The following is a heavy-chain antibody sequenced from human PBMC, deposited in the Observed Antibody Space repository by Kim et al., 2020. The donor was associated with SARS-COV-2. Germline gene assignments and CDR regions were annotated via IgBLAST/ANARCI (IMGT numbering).Heavy chain of an antibody. D-gene: IGHD3-9*01. CDR3: ARGGRYFDWFIMRDY. Sequence: QKFQGRVTMTRNTSISTAYMELSSLRSEDTAVYYCARGGRYFDWFIMRDYWGQGTLVTVSS. J-gene: IGHJ4*02. V-gene: IGHV1-8*01.